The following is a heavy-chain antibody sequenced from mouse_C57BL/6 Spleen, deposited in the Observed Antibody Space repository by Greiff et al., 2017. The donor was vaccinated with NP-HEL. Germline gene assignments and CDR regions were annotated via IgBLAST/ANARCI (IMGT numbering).Heavy chain of an antibody. J-gene: IGHJ3*01. CDR2: ISDGGSYT. CDR3: ARDNYGSTGGFAY. V-gene: IGHV5-4*01. CDR1: GFTFSSYA. Sequence: EVQLVESGGGLVKPGGSLKLSCAASGFTFSSYAMSWVRQTPEKRLEWVATISDGGSYTYYPDNVKGRFTISRDNAKNNLYLQMSHLKSEDTAMYYCARDNYGSTGGFAYWGQGTLVTVSA. D-gene: IGHD1-1*01.